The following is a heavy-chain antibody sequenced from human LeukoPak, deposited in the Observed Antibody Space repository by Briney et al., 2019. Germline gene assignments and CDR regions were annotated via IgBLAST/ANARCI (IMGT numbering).Heavy chain of an antibody. D-gene: IGHD6-19*01. Sequence: ASVKVSCKASGYTFTSYYMHWVRQAPGQGLEWMGIISPSGGSTRYAQKFQGRVTMTRDTSTSTVYMELSSLRSEDTAVYYCAREDSSGWYVFDYWGQGTLVTVSS. J-gene: IGHJ4*02. CDR3: AREDSSGWYVFDY. V-gene: IGHV1-46*01. CDR2: ISPSGGST. CDR1: GYTFTSYY.